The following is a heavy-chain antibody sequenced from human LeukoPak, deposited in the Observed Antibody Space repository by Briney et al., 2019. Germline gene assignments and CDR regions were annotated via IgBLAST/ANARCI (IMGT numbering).Heavy chain of an antibody. D-gene: IGHD2-21*02. V-gene: IGHV4-34*01. CDR2: INHSGST. CDR3: ARVVVTFYAFDI. J-gene: IGHJ3*02. Sequence: SETLSLTCAVYGVSFSGYYWSWIRQPPGKGLEWIGEINHSGSTNYNPSLKSRVTISVDTSKNQFSLKLSSVTAADTAVYYCARVVVTFYAFDIWGQGTMVTVSS. CDR1: GVSFSGYY.